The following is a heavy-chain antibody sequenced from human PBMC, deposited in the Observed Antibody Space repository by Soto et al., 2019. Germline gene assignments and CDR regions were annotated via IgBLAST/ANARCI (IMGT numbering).Heavy chain of an antibody. CDR3: ARDFIVGAPDYFDY. D-gene: IGHD1-26*01. CDR1: EFTFSDYP. CDR2: ISYDGRVK. Sequence: RVSPRLSCAAPEFTFSDYPMHWVRQAPGKGLEWVAVISYDGRVKYYVDSVKGRFTISRDDSKNTLYLQMNSLRVDDTAVYYCARDFIVGAPDYFDYWGQGTLVTVSS. J-gene: IGHJ4*02. V-gene: IGHV3-30*04.